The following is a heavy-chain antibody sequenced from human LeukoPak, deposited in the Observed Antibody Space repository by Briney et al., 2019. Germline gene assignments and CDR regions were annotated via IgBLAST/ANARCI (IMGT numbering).Heavy chain of an antibody. D-gene: IGHD3-22*01. CDR2: ISSSGGSI. V-gene: IGHV3-48*03. J-gene: IGHJ4*02. CDR3: ARRPYYYDSLDF. Sequence: GGSLRLSCTASGFIFTNYEMNWVRQAPGRGLEWVSYISSSGGSIHYADSVKGRFTISRDIPKNSLYLQMSNLRAEDTALYYCARRPYYYDSLDFWGQGTLVTVSS. CDR1: GFIFTNYE.